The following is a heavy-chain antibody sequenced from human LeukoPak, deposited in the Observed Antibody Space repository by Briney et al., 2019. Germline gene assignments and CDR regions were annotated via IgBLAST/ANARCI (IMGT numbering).Heavy chain of an antibody. Sequence: GGSLRLSCAASGFTFDDYAMHWVRQAPGKGLEWVSAISGSGGSTYYADSVKGRFTISRDNSKNTLYLQMNSLRAEDTAVYYCAKKREYYYDSSGYSSLDYWGQGTLVTVSS. CDR3: AKKREYYYDSSGYSSLDY. J-gene: IGHJ4*02. V-gene: IGHV3-23*01. CDR2: ISGSGGST. D-gene: IGHD3-22*01. CDR1: GFTFDDYA.